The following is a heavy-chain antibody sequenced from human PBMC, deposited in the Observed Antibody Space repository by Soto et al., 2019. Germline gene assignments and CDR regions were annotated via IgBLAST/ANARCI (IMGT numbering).Heavy chain of an antibody. CDR2: VDHRGST. V-gene: IGHV4-34*01. J-gene: IGHJ6*02. CDR1: GGSFSGFY. Sequence: PSETLSLTCVVSGGSFSGFYWSWIRQAPGMGLEWIGEVDHRGSTSYNPSLRGRATISIDTSKNHFSLEVTSVTAADTAVYFCGRYDYRNSLYGVDVWGQGTTVTVSS. CDR3: GRYDYRNSLYGVDV. D-gene: IGHD4-4*01.